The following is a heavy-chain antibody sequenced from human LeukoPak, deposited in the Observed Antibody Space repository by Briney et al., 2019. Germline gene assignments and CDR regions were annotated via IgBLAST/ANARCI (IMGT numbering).Heavy chain of an antibody. D-gene: IGHD6-13*01. Sequence: PGGSLRLSCSASEFTFGTYAMLWVRQAPGKGLEYVSAISSNGRDAYYAASVRGRFSISRVNSNNTLYLQMSSLRPDDTAMYYCARLAAAGHSVFWGQGALVAVSS. CDR2: ISSNGRDA. CDR1: EFTFGTYA. CDR3: ARLAAAGHSVF. V-gene: IGHV3-64D*06. J-gene: IGHJ4*02.